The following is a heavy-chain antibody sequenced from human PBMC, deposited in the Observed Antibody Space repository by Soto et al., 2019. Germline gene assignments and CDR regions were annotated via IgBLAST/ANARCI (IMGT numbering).Heavy chain of an antibody. CDR1: GGSFSGYY. Sequence: SETLSLTCAVYGGSFSGYYWSWIRQPPGKGLEWIGEINHSGSTNYNPSLKSRVTISVDTSKNQFSLKLSSVTAADTAMYYCARVKLAGRGSFHYWGQVTLVTVSS. V-gene: IGHV4-34*01. J-gene: IGHJ4*02. D-gene: IGHD3-3*02. CDR2: INHSGST. CDR3: ARVKLAGRGSFHY.